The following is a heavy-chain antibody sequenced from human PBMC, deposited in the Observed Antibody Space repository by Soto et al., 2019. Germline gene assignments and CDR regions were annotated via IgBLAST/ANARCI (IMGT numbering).Heavy chain of an antibody. V-gene: IGHV4-59*08. D-gene: IGHD3-3*01. J-gene: IGHJ3*02. CDR3: ARHEKDEYYDFWSGYNGDAFDI. CDR2: IYYSGST. CDR1: GGSISSYY. Sequence: PSGTLSLTCTVSGGSISSYYWSWIRQPPGKGLEWIGYIYYSGSTNYNPSLKSRVTISVDTSKNQFSLKLSSVTAADTAVYYCARHEKDEYYDFWSGYNGDAFDIWGQGTMVTVSS.